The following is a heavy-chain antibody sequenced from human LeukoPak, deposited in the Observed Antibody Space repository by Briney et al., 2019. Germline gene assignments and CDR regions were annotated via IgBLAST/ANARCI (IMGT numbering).Heavy chain of an antibody. CDR1: GFTFSSYA. V-gene: IGHV3-48*01. CDR2: ISRGADTI. Sequence: GGSLRLSCAASGFTFSSYAMSWVRQAPGKGLEWVSYISRGADTIYCADSVKGRFTISRDNAKNSLYLQMNSLRAEDTAVYYCARDIEVTTASDYWGQGTLVTVSS. J-gene: IGHJ4*02. CDR3: ARDIEVTTASDY. D-gene: IGHD2-15*01.